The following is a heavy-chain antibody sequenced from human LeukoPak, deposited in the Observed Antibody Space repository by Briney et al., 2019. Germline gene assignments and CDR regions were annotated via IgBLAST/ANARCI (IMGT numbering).Heavy chain of an antibody. CDR3: ARHEWLVSPFDY. V-gene: IGHV5-51*01. J-gene: IGHJ4*02. Sequence: GESLKISCKGSGYRFTSYWIGWVRQMPGKGLEWMGIIYPGDSDTRYSPSFQGQITISVDKSISTAYVQWSSLKASDTAMYFCARHEWLVSPFDYWGQGTLVTVSS. CDR2: IYPGDSDT. CDR1: GYRFTSYW. D-gene: IGHD6-19*01.